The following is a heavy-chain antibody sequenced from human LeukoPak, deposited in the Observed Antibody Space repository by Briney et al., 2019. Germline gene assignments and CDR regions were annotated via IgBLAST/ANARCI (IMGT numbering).Heavy chain of an antibody. CDR1: GGSIISSYHY. V-gene: IGHV4-39*01. Sequence: SETLSLTCTVSGGSIISSYHYWSWIRQPPGKELEWIASINYGGTTYYNPSLKSRVTTAVDTSKNQFSLKLSSVTAADTAVYYCARRKSSGWYPLDYWGQGTLVTVSS. J-gene: IGHJ4*02. D-gene: IGHD6-19*01. CDR2: INYGGTT. CDR3: ARRKSSGWYPLDY.